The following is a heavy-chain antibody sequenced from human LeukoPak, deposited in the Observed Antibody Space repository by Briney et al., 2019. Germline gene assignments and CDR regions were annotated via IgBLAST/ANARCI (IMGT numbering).Heavy chain of an antibody. CDR1: GYTFTGYY. V-gene: IGHV1-2*02. CDR3: ARDQYRGWLQALDY. J-gene: IGHJ4*02. CDR2: INPNTGGT. Sequence: ASVKVSCKASGYTFTGYYLHWVRQAPGQGLEWMGWINPNTGGTNYAQKFQGRVTMTRDTSISTAYMELSRLRSDDTAVYYCARDQYRGWLQALDYWGQGTLVTVSS. D-gene: IGHD5-24*01.